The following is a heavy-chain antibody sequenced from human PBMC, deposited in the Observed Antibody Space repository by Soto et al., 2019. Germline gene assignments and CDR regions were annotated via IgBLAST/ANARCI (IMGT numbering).Heavy chain of an antibody. V-gene: IGHV4-39*07. D-gene: IGHD6-13*01. Sequence: TSETLSLTCTVSGGSIDSNLYYWSWIRQPPGKPLEWIGTIYYSGTTDFNPSLQSRVAISVDTSKNQFSLKLSSVTAADTAVYYCARERQQLVPRAGSCFDYWGQGTLVTVSS. CDR3: ARERQQLVPRAGSCFDY. CDR2: IYYSGTT. CDR1: GGSIDSNLYY. J-gene: IGHJ4*02.